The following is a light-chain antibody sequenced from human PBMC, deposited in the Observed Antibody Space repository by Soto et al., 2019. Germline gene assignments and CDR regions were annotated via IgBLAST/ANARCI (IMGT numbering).Light chain of an antibody. Sequence: EIVLTQSPGTLSLSPGERATLSCRASQSVTSSYLAWYQQKPGQAPRLLMYNAATRATGIPDRFSGSGSGTDFTLTISRLEPDDSATYYCQQYYGAWTFGQGTKVEVK. CDR1: QSVTSSY. CDR3: QQYYGAWT. CDR2: NAA. J-gene: IGKJ1*01. V-gene: IGKV3-20*01.